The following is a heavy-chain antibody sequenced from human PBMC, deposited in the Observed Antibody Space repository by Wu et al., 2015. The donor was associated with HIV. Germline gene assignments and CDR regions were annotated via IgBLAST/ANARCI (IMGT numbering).Heavy chain of an antibody. J-gene: IGHJ4*02. V-gene: IGHV1-69*05. CDR2: IIPIFDTA. Sequence: QVQLVQSGAEVKKPGSSVKVSCKASEGTFSIYSISWVRQAPGQRLEWMGGIIPIFDTANYAQKFQGRVTITTDESTSTAYMELSSLRSEDTAVYYCASTPDYDILTGYHNYFDYWGQGTLVTVSS. D-gene: IGHD3-9*01. CDR3: ASTPDYDILTGYHNYFDY. CDR1: EGTFSIYS.